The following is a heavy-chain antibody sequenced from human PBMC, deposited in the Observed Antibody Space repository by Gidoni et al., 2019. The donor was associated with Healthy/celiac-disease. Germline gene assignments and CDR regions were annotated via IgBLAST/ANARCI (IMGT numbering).Heavy chain of an antibody. CDR2: IYYSGST. CDR3: ARRVELWFGELLSGGNWFDP. J-gene: IGHJ5*02. CDR1: GGSISSSSYY. V-gene: IGHV4-39*01. Sequence: QLQLQESGPGLVKPSETLSLTCTVSGGSISSSSYYWGWIRQPPGKGLEWIGSIYYSGSTYYNPSLKSRVNISVDTSKNQFSLKLSSVTAADTAVYYCARRVELWFGELLSGGNWFDPWGQGTLVTVSS. D-gene: IGHD3-10*01.